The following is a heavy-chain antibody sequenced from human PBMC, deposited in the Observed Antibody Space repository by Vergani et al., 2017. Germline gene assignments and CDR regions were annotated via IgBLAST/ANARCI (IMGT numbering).Heavy chain of an antibody. V-gene: IGHV4-39*01. J-gene: IGHJ5*02. CDR1: GGSISSSRDY. Sequence: QLQLQESGPGLVKPSETLSLNCTVSGGSISSSRDYWGWIRQSPGKGLEWIGSVYNSWNTYYNQSLQSRVTISVDTSKNQFSLKVASVTAADTAVYYCTRHWAVVAANNWFDPWGQGTLVTVSS. D-gene: IGHD2-15*01. CDR3: TRHWAVVAANNWFDP. CDR2: VYNSWNT.